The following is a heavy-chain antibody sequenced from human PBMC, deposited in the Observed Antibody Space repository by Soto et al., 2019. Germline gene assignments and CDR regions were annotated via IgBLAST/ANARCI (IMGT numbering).Heavy chain of an antibody. CDR2: ISAYNGNT. CDR1: GYTFTSYG. D-gene: IGHD6-13*01. Sequence: QVQLVQSGAEVKKPGASVKVSCKASGYTFTSYGISWVRQAPGQGLEWMGWISAYNGNTNYAQKLQGRVTMTTDTSTSTAYMERRSLRSDDTAVYYCAGDQIAADNRYYYGMDVWGQGTTVTVSS. V-gene: IGHV1-18*01. CDR3: AGDQIAADNRYYYGMDV. J-gene: IGHJ6*02.